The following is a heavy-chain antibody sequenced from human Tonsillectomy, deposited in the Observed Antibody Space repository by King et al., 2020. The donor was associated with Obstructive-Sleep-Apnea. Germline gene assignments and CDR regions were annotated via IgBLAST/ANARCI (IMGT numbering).Heavy chain of an antibody. D-gene: IGHD2-2*01. J-gene: IGHJ4*02. V-gene: IGHV3-30*04. CDR1: GFTLSSYA. CDR2: ISYDGSRN. CDR3: ARDCSSTNCYGGLDS. Sequence: QVQLVESGGGVVQPGRSLRLSCAASGFTLSSYAMHWVRQAPGKGLEWVALISYDGSRNFYADSVKGRFTTSRDNSKNTLSLQMNSLRDEDTAVYYCARDCSSTNCYGGLDSWGQGTLVAVSS.